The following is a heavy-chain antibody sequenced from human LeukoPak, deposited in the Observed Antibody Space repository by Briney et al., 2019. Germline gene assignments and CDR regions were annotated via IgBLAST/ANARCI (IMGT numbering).Heavy chain of an antibody. CDR2: ITGDAGDT. CDR3: ARTTGNGHWLIQF. Sequence: GGSLRLSCAASGFTFSGYAMNWVRQTPVKGLEWVSFITGDAGDTSYADSVKGRFTISRDNSKNTLFLQLNSLSAEDTGVYYCARTTGNGHWLIQFWGQGTLVTVSS. CDR1: GFTFSGYA. D-gene: IGHD4-23*01. V-gene: IGHV3-23*01. J-gene: IGHJ4*02.